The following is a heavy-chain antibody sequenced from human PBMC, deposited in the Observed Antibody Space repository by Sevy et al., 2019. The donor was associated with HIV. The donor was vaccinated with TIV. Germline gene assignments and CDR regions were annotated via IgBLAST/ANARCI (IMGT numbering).Heavy chain of an antibody. CDR3: ARDSPMTTVVTVGYYGMDV. CDR2: IYCGGST. D-gene: IGHD4-17*01. Sequence: GGSLRLSCAASGFTVSSNYMSWVRQAPGKGLEWVSVIYCGGSTYYADSVKDRFSISRDNSKNTLYLQMSSLRAEDTAVYYCARDSPMTTVVTVGYYGMDVWGQGTTVTVSS. CDR1: GFTVSSNY. V-gene: IGHV3-66*01. J-gene: IGHJ6*02.